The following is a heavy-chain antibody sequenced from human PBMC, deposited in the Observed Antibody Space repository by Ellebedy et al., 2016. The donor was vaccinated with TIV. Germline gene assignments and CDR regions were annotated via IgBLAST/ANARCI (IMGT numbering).Heavy chain of an antibody. CDR3: ATAGYKSGNSPIDY. Sequence: AASVKVSCNVSGHILTEICLHWVRQPPGKGLAWVGGFDHEDAETDYAQKFQGRVTMTEDTSTDTAYMELSSLRFEDTGVYNCATAGYKSGNSPIDYWGQGTLVTVSS. J-gene: IGHJ4*02. D-gene: IGHD5-18*01. CDR1: GHILTEIC. CDR2: FDHEDAET. V-gene: IGHV1-24*01.